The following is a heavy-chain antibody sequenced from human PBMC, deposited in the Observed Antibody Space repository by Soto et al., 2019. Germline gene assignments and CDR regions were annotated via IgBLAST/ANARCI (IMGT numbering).Heavy chain of an antibody. CDR3: ARGIHHGVEWLRSPYYYYVMDV. D-gene: IGHD5-12*01. J-gene: IGHJ6*02. Sequence: ASVKVSCKASGYTFTSYDINWVRQATGQGLEWMGWMNPNSGNTGYAQKFKGRVTMTRNTSISTAYMELSSLRSEDTAVYYCARGIHHGVEWLRSPYYYYVMDVWGQGTTVTV. CDR1: GYTFTSYD. CDR2: MNPNSGNT. V-gene: IGHV1-8*01.